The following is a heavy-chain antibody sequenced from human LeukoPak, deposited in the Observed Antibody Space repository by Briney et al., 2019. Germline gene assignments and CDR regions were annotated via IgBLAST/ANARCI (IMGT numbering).Heavy chain of an antibody. CDR1: GFTFSSYG. D-gene: IGHD2-2*01. V-gene: IGHV3-30*02. J-gene: IGHJ4*02. Sequence: GGSLRLSCAASGFTFSSYGMHWVRQAPGKGLEWVAFIRYDGSNKYYADSVKGRFTISRDNSKNTLYLQMNSLRAEDTAVYYCGKGIVVVPAVVDYWGQGTLVTVSS. CDR3: GKGIVVVPAVVDY. CDR2: IRYDGSNK.